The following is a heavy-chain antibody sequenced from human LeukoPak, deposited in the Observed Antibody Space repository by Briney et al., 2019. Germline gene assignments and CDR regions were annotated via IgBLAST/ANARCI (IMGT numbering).Heavy chain of an antibody. J-gene: IGHJ5*01. CDR1: GHRFTNHW. D-gene: IGHD1-26*01. CDR2: INLGDSET. CDR3: ARRPYSGSPNWFDP. Sequence: GESLKISCEAVGHRFTNHWIGWVRQRPGEGLEWMGIINLGDSETHYTPSFQDQVTFSLDKSTNTAYLQWRTLKASDTAMYYCARRPYSGSPNWFDPWGRGTQVTVSS. V-gene: IGHV5-51*01.